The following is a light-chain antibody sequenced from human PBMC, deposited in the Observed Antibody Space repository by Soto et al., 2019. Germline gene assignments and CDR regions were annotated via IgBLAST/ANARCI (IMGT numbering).Light chain of an antibody. Sequence: EIVLTLSPGTLSLSPGERATLSCRASQSVSDSFLAWYQQKPGQAPRLLIYGASSRATGIPDRFSGGGSGTDFTLTISRLEPEDFAVYYCQQYGSPPLTFGQGTKVEIK. V-gene: IGKV3-20*01. CDR1: QSVSDSF. J-gene: IGKJ1*01. CDR3: QQYGSPPLT. CDR2: GAS.